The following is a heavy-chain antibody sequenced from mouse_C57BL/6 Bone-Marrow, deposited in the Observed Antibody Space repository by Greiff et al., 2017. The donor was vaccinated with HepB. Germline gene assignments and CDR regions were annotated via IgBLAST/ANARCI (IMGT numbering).Heavy chain of an antibody. CDR3: AGEFITTVVAFDY. J-gene: IGHJ2*01. Sequence: QRPGQGLEWIGDIYPGSGSTNYNEKFKSKATLTVDTSSSTAYMQLSSLTSEDSAVYYCAGEFITTVVAFDYWGQGTTLTVSS. CDR2: IYPGSGST. V-gene: IGHV1-55*01. D-gene: IGHD1-1*01.